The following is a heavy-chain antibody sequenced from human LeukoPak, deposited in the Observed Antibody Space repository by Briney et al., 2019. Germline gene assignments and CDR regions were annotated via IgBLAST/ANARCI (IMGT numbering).Heavy chain of an antibody. V-gene: IGHV4-59*01. J-gene: IGHJ5*02. CDR3: ARFLQYRVGATSYNWFDP. D-gene: IGHD1-26*01. CDR1: GGSISSYY. CDR2: IYYSGST. Sequence: PSETLSLTCTVSGGSISSYYWSWIRQPPGKGLEWIGYIYYSGSTNYNPSLKSRVTISVDTSKNQFSLKLSSVTAADTAVYYCARFLQYRVGATSYNWFDPWGQGTLVTVSS.